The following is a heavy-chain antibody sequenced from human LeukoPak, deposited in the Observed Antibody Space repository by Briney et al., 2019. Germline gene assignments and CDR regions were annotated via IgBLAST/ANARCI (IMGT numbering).Heavy chain of an antibody. V-gene: IGHV3-9*01. J-gene: IGHJ3*02. CDR1: GFTFGDYA. CDR2: ISWNSGSI. Sequence: PGGSLRLSCAASGFTFGDYAMHWVRQAPGKGLEWVSGISWNSGSIGYADSVKGRFTISRDNAKNSLYLQMNSLRAEDTALYYCAKDTPYGGNGAGAFDIWGQGTMVTVSS. CDR3: AKDTPYGGNGAGAFDI. D-gene: IGHD4-23*01.